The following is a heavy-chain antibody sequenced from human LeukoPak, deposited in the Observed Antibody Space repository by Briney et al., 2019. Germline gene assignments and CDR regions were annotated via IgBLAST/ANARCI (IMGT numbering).Heavy chain of an antibody. V-gene: IGHV4-59*01. CDR2: IYYSGNT. CDR1: GGSFSGYY. D-gene: IGHD4-17*01. CDR3: ARDRADYGDKYYFDC. Sequence: PSETLSLTCAVYGGSFSGYYWSWIRQPPGKGLEWIGYIYYSGNTNYNPSLKSRVTISVDTSKNQFSLKLSSVTAADTAVYYCARDRADYGDKYYFDCWGQGTLVTVSS. J-gene: IGHJ4*02.